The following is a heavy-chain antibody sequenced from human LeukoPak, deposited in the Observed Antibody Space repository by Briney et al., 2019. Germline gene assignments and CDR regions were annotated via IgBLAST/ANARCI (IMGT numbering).Heavy chain of an antibody. CDR2: ISGSGGST. D-gene: IGHD3-9*01. CDR3: AKDVFELYDIYDH. Sequence: GGSLRLSCTASGLTFSNYAMSWVRQAPGKGLEWVSAISGSGGSTFNADSVKGRFTISRDNSKNTLYLQMNSLRAEDTAVYYCAKDVFELYDIYDHWGQGTLVTVSS. CDR1: GLTFSNYA. V-gene: IGHV3-23*01. J-gene: IGHJ4*02.